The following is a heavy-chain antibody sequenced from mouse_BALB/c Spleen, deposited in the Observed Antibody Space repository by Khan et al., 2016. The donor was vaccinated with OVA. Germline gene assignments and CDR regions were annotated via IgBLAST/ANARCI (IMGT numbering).Heavy chain of an antibody. CDR2: ISTYYGDA. CDR1: GYTFTDFT. V-gene: IGHV1S137*01. J-gene: IGHJ3*01. CDR3: TRGGGNRFAY. Sequence: QIQLVQSGAELVRPGVSVKISCKGSGYTFTDFTLHWVKQSHAMSLEWIGVISTYYGDATYNQMFKDKATMTVDKSSSAAYMRLGRLTSEDSAIYYCTRGGGNRFAYWGQGTLVTVSA.